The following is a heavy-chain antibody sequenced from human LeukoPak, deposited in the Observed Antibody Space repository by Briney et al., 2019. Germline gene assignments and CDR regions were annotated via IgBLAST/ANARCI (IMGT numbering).Heavy chain of an antibody. J-gene: IGHJ4*02. Sequence: GGSLSLSCAASGFTFSDYSMNWVRQAAGKGLECISYVGISSGNTKYADSVKGRFTISGDSAKNSVFLQMNSLRVEDTAVYYCARDHRYAFDNWGQGTLVTVSS. D-gene: IGHD5-12*01. CDR2: VGISSGNT. CDR3: ARDHRYAFDN. V-gene: IGHV3-48*04. CDR1: GFTFSDYS.